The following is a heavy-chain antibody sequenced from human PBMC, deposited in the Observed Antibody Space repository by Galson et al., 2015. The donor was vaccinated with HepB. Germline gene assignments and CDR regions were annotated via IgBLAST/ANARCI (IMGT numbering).Heavy chain of an antibody. CDR3: ARAKGKDYGDYAYDY. V-gene: IGHV3-7*01. CDR2: IKEDGSET. J-gene: IGHJ4*02. Sequence: SLRLSCAASGFTFRKSWMSWVRQAPGKGLEWVGNIKEDGSETYFVDSVKGRFTMSRDNARSSLYLQMNGLRVEDTAVYYCARAKGKDYGDYAYDYWGQGVVVTVSS. D-gene: IGHD4-17*01. CDR1: GFTFRKSW.